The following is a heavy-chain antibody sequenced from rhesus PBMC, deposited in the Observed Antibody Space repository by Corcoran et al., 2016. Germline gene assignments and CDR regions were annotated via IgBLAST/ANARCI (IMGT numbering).Heavy chain of an antibody. CDR2: IDGSRTST. D-gene: IGHD5-30*01. V-gene: IGHV4S10*01. J-gene: IGHJ4*01. CDR3: ARDGYSKTIDY. CDR1: GGSISDSYR. Sequence: QVQLQESGPGVVKPSETLSLTCAVSGGSISDSYRWSWIRQPPGKGLEWIGYIDGSRTSTNYHPALKSRVTISKGTSKNQFSLKLSSVTAADTAVYYCARDGYSKTIDYWGQGVLVTVSS.